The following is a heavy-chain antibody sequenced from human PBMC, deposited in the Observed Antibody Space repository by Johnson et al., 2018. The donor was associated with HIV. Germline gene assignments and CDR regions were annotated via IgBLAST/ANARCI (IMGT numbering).Heavy chain of an antibody. V-gene: IGHV3-9*01. CDR2: ISWNSGSI. CDR1: GFTFDDYA. Sequence: VQLVESGGGLVQPGRSLRLSCAASGFTFDDYAMHWVRQAPGKGLEWVSGISWNSGSIGYADSVKGRFTISRDNAKNSLYLQMNSLRAEDTALYYCAGYSSSWYDAFDIWGQGTMVTVSS. J-gene: IGHJ3*02. CDR3: AGYSSSWYDAFDI. D-gene: IGHD6-13*01.